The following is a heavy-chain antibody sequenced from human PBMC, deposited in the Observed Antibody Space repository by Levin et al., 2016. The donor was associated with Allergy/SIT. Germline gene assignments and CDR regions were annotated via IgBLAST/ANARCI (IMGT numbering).Heavy chain of an antibody. CDR3: ARGRLDD. Sequence: GGSLRLSCAASGITFSTQGMNWVRQAPGKGLEWVSHISKSGYPIFYADSVKGRFTISRDDAKNSLYLQMNSLRDDDTAVYYCARGRLDDWGQGTLVTVSS. CDR1: GITFSTQG. V-gene: IGHV3-48*02. CDR2: ISKSGYPI. J-gene: IGHJ4*02.